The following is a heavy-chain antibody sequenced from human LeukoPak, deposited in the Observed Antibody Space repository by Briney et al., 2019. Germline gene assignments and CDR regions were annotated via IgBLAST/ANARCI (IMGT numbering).Heavy chain of an antibody. V-gene: IGHV4-59*01. CDR3: ARDKNYYDSSGYYYSQAFDI. D-gene: IGHD3-22*01. J-gene: IGHJ3*02. CDR2: IYYSGST. CDR1: GGSISSYY. Sequence: PSETLSLTCTVSGGSISSYYWSWIRQTPGKGLEWIGYIYYSGSTNYNPSLKSRVTISVDTSKNQFSLKLSSVTAADTAVYYCARDKNYYDSSGYYYSQAFDIWGQGTMVTVSS.